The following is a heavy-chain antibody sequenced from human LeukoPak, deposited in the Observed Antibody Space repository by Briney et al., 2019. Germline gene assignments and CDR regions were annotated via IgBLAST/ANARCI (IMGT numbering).Heavy chain of an antibody. CDR3: ARDVYSGSSGGWFDP. J-gene: IGHJ5*02. CDR1: GYTFTDYY. CDR2: INPGTGGT. D-gene: IGHD5-12*01. Sequence: ASVQVSCKASGYTFTDYYMHWVRQAPGQGLEWMGWINPGTGGTKYAQKFQGRVTMTRDSSISTGYMELSRLRSDDMAVYYCARDVYSGSSGGWFDPWGQGTLVTVSS. V-gene: IGHV1-2*02.